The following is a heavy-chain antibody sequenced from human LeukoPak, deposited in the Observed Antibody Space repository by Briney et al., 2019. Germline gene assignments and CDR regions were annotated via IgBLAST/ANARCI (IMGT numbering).Heavy chain of an antibody. V-gene: IGHV4-59*11. CDR2: FYYTGST. J-gene: IGHJ4*02. CDR1: GASISSHY. CDR3: ARYDVGWYYFDY. Sequence: SETLSLTCTVSGASISSHYWSWIRQTPGEGLEWIGFFYYTGSTNYNPSLKSRVTISVDTSKSQFSLRLSSVTAADTAVYYCARYDVGWYYFDYWGQGTLVTVSS. D-gene: IGHD6-19*01.